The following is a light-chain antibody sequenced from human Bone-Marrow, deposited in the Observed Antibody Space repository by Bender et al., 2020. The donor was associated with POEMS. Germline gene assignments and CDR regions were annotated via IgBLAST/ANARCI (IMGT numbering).Light chain of an antibody. J-gene: IGLJ1*01. V-gene: IGLV2-8*01. CDR1: SSDVGSSNS. CDR3: SSYTASNTLV. Sequence: QSALTQPPSASGSPGKSVTISCTGTSSDVGSSNSVSWYQQHPGKAPKLIIYEVTERPSGVPDRFSGSKSGNTASLTISGLQAEDEADYYCSSYTASNTLVFGTGTRVSVL. CDR2: EVT.